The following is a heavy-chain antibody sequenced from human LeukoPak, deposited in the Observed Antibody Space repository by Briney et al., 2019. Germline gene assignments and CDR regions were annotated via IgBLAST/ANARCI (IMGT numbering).Heavy chain of an antibody. CDR1: GYTFTGYY. J-gene: IGHJ4*02. Sequence: ASVKVSCKASGYTFTGYYMHWVRQAPGQGLEWMGIINPSGGSTSYAQKFQGRVTMTRDMSTSTVYMELSSLRSEDTAVYYCARSYYDFWSGYPHDYWGQGTLVTVSS. D-gene: IGHD3-3*01. CDR2: INPSGGST. V-gene: IGHV1-46*01. CDR3: ARSYYDFWSGYPHDY.